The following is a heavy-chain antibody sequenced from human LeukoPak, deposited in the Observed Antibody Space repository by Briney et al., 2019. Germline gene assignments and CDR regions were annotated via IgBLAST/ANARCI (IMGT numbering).Heavy chain of an antibody. Sequence: GESLKISFNGSGYRFHNYWISWVRQMPGKGMEWMGRIDPSDSYTNYSPSFQGHVTISTDKSISTAYLQWSSLEASDTAIYYCARRGDSSGYYPFDYWGQGTLVTVSS. CDR3: ARRGDSSGYYPFDY. D-gene: IGHD3-22*01. V-gene: IGHV5-10-1*01. J-gene: IGHJ4*02. CDR1: GYRFHNYW. CDR2: IDPSDSYT.